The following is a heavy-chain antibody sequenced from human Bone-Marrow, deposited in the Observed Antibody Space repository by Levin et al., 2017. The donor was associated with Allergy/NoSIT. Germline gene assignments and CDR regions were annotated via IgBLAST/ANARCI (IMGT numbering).Heavy chain of an antibody. Sequence: GGSLRLSCAVSGFTFSDSAVHWFRQTSGKGLEWVGLIRSQTNTYATAYAASVKGRFTVSRDDSKNTAYLQMNSLKTEDTAVYYCTRRSTRTAAGMDVWGQGTTVTVSS. CDR1: GFTFSDSA. CDR2: IRSQTNTYAT. CDR3: TRRSTRTAAGMDV. V-gene: IGHV3-73*01. J-gene: IGHJ6*02. D-gene: IGHD2-2*01.